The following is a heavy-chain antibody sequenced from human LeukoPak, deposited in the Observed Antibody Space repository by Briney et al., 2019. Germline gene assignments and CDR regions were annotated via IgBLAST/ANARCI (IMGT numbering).Heavy chain of an antibody. Sequence: SVKVSCKASGGTFSSYAISWVRQAPGQGLEWMGRIIPILGIANYAQKFQGRVTITADKSTSTAYMELSSLRSEDTAVYYCARDFGSGSYYAYWGQGTLVTVSS. J-gene: IGHJ4*02. CDR1: GGTFSSYA. V-gene: IGHV1-69*04. D-gene: IGHD3-10*01. CDR2: IIPILGIA. CDR3: ARDFGSGSYYAY.